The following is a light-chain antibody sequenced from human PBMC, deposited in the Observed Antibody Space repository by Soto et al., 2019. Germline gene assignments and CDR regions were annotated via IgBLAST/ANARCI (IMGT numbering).Light chain of an antibody. Sequence: QSALTQPASVSGSPGQSITISCTGTSSDVGGYNYVSWYQQHPGKAPKLMIYEVINRPSGVSNRFSGSKSGNTASLTISGRQAEEEADYYCSSYTSSSTLVFGTGTKVTVL. V-gene: IGLV2-14*01. CDR2: EVI. J-gene: IGLJ1*01. CDR1: SSDVGGYNY. CDR3: SSYTSSSTLV.